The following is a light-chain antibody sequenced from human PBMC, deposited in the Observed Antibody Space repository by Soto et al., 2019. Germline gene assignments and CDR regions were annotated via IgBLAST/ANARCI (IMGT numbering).Light chain of an antibody. J-gene: IGKJ1*01. CDR1: QSVSSY. V-gene: IGKV3-11*01. CDR3: QQRSNWPWT. Sequence: EIVLTQSPATLSLSPGERATLSCRASQSVSSYLVWYQQKPGQAPRLLIYAASNRATGIPARFSGXXXXTXXXLTISSLEPEDFAVYYCQQRSNWPWTFGQGTKVEIK. CDR2: AAS.